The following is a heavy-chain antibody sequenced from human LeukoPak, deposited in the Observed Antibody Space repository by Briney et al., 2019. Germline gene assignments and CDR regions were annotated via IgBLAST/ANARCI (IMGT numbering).Heavy chain of an antibody. J-gene: IGHJ4*02. V-gene: IGHV3-48*01. CDR1: GFNYSSYS. CDR3: AKGNWRYFDY. D-gene: IGHD1-1*01. CDR2: ISPSSTTV. Sequence: GGSLRLSCAASGFNYSSYSMNWVRQAPGNGLEWVAYISPSSTTVYYADSVKGRFTISRDNSKNTLYLQMNSLGADDTAVYYCAKGNWRYFDYWGQGTLVTVSS.